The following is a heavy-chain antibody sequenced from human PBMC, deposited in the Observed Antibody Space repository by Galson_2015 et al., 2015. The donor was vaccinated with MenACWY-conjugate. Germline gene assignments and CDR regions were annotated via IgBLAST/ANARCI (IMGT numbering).Heavy chain of an antibody. CDR3: ARDTRGHFDY. CDR1: GFTFSSYW. CDR2: IKQDGREK. J-gene: IGHJ4*02. Sequence: SLRLSCAVSGFTFSSYWMSWVRQAPGKGLEWVANIKQDGREKNYVESVKGRFTISRDNADNSVYLQMDSLRVEDTAVYYCARDTRGHFDYWGLGTLVTFSS. V-gene: IGHV3-7*03.